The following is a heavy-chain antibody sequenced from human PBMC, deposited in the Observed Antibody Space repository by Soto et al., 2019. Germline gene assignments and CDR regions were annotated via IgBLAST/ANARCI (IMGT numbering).Heavy chain of an antibody. J-gene: IGHJ6*02. V-gene: IGHV3-48*02. CDR2: ISSSSSTI. CDR1: GFTFSSYS. CDR3: ASAAVRGDPYYYYGMDV. Sequence: EVQLVESGGGLVQPGRSLRLSCAASGFTFSSYSMNWVRQAPGKGLEWVSYISSSSSTIYYADSVKGRFTISRDNAKNSLYLQMNSLRDEDTAVYYCASAAVRGDPYYYYGMDVWGQGTTVTVSS. D-gene: IGHD3-10*02.